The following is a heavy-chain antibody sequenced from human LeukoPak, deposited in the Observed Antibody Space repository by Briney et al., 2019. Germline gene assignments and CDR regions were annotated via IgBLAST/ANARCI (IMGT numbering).Heavy chain of an antibody. CDR2: IYNSGST. Sequence: SETLSLTCTVSGGSISSYYWSWIRQPPGKGLEWIGYIYNSGSTNYNPSLKSRVTISVDTSKNQFSLKVSSVTAADTAVYYCARGFRGTADYWGQGALVTVSS. CDR3: ARGFRGTADY. J-gene: IGHJ4*02. CDR1: GGSISSYY. V-gene: IGHV4-59*01. D-gene: IGHD1-1*01.